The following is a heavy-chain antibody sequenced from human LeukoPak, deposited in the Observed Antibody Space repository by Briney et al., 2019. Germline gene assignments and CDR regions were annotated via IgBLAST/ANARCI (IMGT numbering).Heavy chain of an antibody. D-gene: IGHD5-18*01. CDR2: IYYSGST. CDR1: GGSISSSSYY. J-gene: IGHJ5*02. V-gene: IGHV4-39*07. CDR3: AREIRSGYTNWFDP. Sequence: PSETLSLTCTVSGGSISSSSYYWGWIRQPPGKGLEWIGSIYYSGSTYYNPSLKSRVTISVDTSKNQFSLKLSSVTAADTAVYYCAREIRSGYTNWFDPWGQGTLVTVSS.